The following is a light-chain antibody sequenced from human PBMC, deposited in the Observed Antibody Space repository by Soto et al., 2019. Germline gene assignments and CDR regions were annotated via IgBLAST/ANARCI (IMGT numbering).Light chain of an antibody. J-gene: IGKJ2*01. CDR1: QSVSSSY. CDR2: GAS. CDR3: QQYVSSPTT. V-gene: IGKV3-20*01. Sequence: EIVLTQSPGTLSLSPGERATLSCRASQSVSSSYLAWYQQKPGQAPRLLIYGASSRATDIPDRFSGSGSGIDFTLTISRLEPEDFAVYYCQQYVSSPTTFGQGTKLEIK.